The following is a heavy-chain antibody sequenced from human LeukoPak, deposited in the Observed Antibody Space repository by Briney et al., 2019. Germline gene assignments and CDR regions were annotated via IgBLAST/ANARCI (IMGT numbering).Heavy chain of an antibody. J-gene: IGHJ4*02. CDR3: ARVGRARGIAARPYYFDY. CDR2: VYNGGST. CDR1: GGSFNDYF. D-gene: IGHD6-6*01. V-gene: IGHV4-34*01. Sequence: KPSETLSLTCAVYGGSFNDYFWTWIRQPPGKGLEWIGEVYNGGSTNYNPSLKSRVIISVDTSKNQFSLRLSSVTAADTAVYYCARVGRARGIAARPYYFDYWGQGTLVAVSS.